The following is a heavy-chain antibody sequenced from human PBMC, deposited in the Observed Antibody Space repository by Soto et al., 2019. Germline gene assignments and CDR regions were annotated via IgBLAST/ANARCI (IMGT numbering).Heavy chain of an antibody. CDR2: INPSGGST. D-gene: IGHD6-19*01. J-gene: IGHJ3*02. Sequence: ASVKVSCKASGYTFTTYFMHWVRQAPGQGLEWMGIINPSGGSTSYAQKVQGRATMTRDTSTSTVYMDLSSLRSDDTHVYYCARDLSPPRMQWLVSDAFDIWGQGTMVTVSS. V-gene: IGHV1-46*01. CDR3: ARDLSPPRMQWLVSDAFDI. CDR1: GYTFTTYF.